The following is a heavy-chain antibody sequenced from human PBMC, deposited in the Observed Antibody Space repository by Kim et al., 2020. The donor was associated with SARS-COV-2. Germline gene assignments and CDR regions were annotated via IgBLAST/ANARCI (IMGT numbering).Heavy chain of an antibody. D-gene: IGHD3-22*01. Sequence: GGSLTLSCTPSGLNFGDYAMSWFRQAPGKGLEWVAFIRSKRYGETTEYAASVKGRFTISRDDSKRIAYLQMNGLKTEDTAVYYCTSGPYYYDSAAYYHDYWGQGTLVTVSS. CDR3: TSGPYYYDSAAYYHDY. J-gene: IGHJ4*02. V-gene: IGHV3-49*03. CDR1: GLNFGDYA. CDR2: IRSKRYGETT.